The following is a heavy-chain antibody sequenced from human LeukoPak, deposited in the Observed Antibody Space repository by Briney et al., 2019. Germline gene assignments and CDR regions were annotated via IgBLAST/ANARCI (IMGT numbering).Heavy chain of an antibody. D-gene: IGHD2/OR15-2a*01. CDR1: GFTFSSYG. CDR3: ARAGVVLQPEYYFDY. CDR2: IWYDGSNK. Sequence: PGRSLRLSCAASGFTFSSYGMHWVRQAPGKGLAWVAVIWYDGSNKYYADSVKGRFTISRDNSKNTLYLQMNSLRAEDTAVYYCARAGVVLQPEYYFDYWGQGTLVTVSS. V-gene: IGHV3-33*01. J-gene: IGHJ4*02.